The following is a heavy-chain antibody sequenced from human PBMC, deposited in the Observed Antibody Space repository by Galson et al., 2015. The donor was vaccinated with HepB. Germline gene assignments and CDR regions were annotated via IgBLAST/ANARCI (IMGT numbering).Heavy chain of an antibody. Sequence: SVKVSCKASGGTFSSYAISWVRQAPGQGLEWMGGIIPIFGTANYAQKFQGRVTITADESTSTAYMELSSLKSEDTAVYYCASSYSSSPYYYFDYWGQGTLVTVSS. CDR2: IIPIFGTA. D-gene: IGHD6-6*01. CDR3: ASSYSSSPYYYFDY. CDR1: GGTFSSYA. V-gene: IGHV1-69*13. J-gene: IGHJ4*02.